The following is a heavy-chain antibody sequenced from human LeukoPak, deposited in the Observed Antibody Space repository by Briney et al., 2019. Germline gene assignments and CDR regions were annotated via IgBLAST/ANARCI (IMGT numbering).Heavy chain of an antibody. CDR3: ARGLPSSWYYYYYYMDV. CDR2: ISGSGGST. Sequence: GGTLRLSCAASGFTFSSYGMSWVRQAPGKGLEWVSAISGSGGSTHYADSVKGRFTISRDNSKNTLYLQMNSLRAEDTAVYYCARGLPSSWYYYYYYMDVWGKGTTVTVSS. D-gene: IGHD6-13*01. J-gene: IGHJ6*03. V-gene: IGHV3-23*01. CDR1: GFTFSSYG.